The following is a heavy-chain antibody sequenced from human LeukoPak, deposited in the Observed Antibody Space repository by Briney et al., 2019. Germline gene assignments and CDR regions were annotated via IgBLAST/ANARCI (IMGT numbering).Heavy chain of an antibody. D-gene: IGHD3-3*01. Sequence: SETLSLTCAVYGGSFSSYYWSWIRQPPGKGLEWIGYIYYSGSTNYNPSLKSRVTISVDTSKNQFSLKLSSVTAADTAVYYCARGYDFWSGSYYFDYWGQGTLVTVSS. J-gene: IGHJ4*02. CDR2: IYYSGST. CDR3: ARGYDFWSGSYYFDY. CDR1: GGSFSSYY. V-gene: IGHV4-59*08.